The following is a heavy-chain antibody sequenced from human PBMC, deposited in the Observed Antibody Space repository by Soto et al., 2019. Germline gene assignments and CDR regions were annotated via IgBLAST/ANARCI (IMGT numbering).Heavy chain of an antibody. CDR3: ARARNYYYGMDV. V-gene: IGHV1-69*13. CDR1: GGTFSSYA. Sequence: GASVKVSCKASGGTFSSYAISWVRQAPGQGLEWMGGIIPIFGTANYAQKFQGRVTITADESTSTAYMELSSLRSEDTAVYYCARARNYYYGMDVWGQGTTVTVSS. J-gene: IGHJ6*02. CDR2: IIPIFGTA.